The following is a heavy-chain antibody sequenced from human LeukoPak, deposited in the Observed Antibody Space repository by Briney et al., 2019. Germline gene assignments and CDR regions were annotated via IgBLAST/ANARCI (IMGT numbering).Heavy chain of an antibody. CDR1: GGPFSSYA. CDR2: IIPIFGTA. V-gene: IGHV1-69*05. Sequence: AVKVSCKVSGGPFSSYAMSWVRQAPGQGLEGMGGIIPIFGTAIYAQKFQGRLTITTGESKSRPHLAVKSLISGHTGVYYGARHEYSSSSPDYWGQGTLVTVSS. CDR3: ARHEYSSSSPDY. J-gene: IGHJ4*02. D-gene: IGHD6-6*01.